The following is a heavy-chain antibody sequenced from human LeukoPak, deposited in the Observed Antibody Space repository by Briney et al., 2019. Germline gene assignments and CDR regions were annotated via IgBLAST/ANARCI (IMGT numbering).Heavy chain of an antibody. CDR3: ARDRSGIVVVTANAGFDY. V-gene: IGHV3-30-3*01. CDR2: ISYDGSNK. Sequence: GGSLRLSRAASGFTFSSYARHWVRQAPGKGLEWVAVISYDGSNKYYADSVKGRFTISRDNSKNTLYQQMNSLRAEDTAVYYCARDRSGIVVVTANAGFDYWGQGTLVTVSS. J-gene: IGHJ4*02. CDR1: GFTFSSYA. D-gene: IGHD2-21*02.